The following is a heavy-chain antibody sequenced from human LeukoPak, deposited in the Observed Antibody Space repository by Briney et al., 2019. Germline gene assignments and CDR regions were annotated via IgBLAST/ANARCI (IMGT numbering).Heavy chain of an antibody. CDR1: GGSISSGGYS. Sequence: SETLSLTCAVSGGSISSGGYSWSWIRQPPGKGLEWIGYTYHSGSTYYNPSLKSRVTISVDRSKNQFSLKLSSVTAADTAVYYCARGTSRIPLNYWGQGTLVTVSS. CDR2: TYHSGST. CDR3: ARGTSRIPLNY. D-gene: IGHD2-15*01. J-gene: IGHJ4*02. V-gene: IGHV4-30-2*01.